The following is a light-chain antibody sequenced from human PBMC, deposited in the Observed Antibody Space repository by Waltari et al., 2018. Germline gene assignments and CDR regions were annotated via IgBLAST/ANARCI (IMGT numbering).Light chain of an antibody. Sequence: QSALTQPASVSGSLGQSITMSCTGTSSDIGIYNYVSWYQQHPGKAPKLLIYDVSNRPSGVSNLFSGSKSGNTASLTISGLQSEDEADYYCTSFSSDSTPLVFGTGTRVTV. CDR1: SSDIGIYNY. V-gene: IGLV2-14*03. CDR2: DVS. J-gene: IGLJ1*01. CDR3: TSFSSDSTPLV.